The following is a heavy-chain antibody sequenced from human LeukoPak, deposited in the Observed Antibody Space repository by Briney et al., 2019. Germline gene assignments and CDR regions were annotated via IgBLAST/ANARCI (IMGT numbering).Heavy chain of an antibody. CDR2: INQDGGEI. Sequence: GGSLRLSCAASGFTFSSYAMSWVRQAPGKGLEWVASINQDGGEIHYVDSVKGRFTISRDNSKNTLYLQMNSLRAEDTAVYYCAKVGPGRYYFDYWGQGTLVTVSS. J-gene: IGHJ4*02. CDR1: GFTFSSYA. D-gene: IGHD2-8*02. V-gene: IGHV3-7*03. CDR3: AKVGPGRYYFDY.